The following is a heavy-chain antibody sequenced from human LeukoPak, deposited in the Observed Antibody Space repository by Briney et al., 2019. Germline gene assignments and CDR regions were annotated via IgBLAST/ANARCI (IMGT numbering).Heavy chain of an antibody. CDR3: ARRKFLGWFDP. V-gene: IGHV1-8*03. Sequence: ASVKVSCKASGYIFTTYDIGWVRQATGQGLEWMGWLNPNSGNAGYAQKFQGRATISRNTSISTAYMELSSLRSDDTAIYYCARRKFLGWFDPWGQGTLVTVSS. J-gene: IGHJ5*02. CDR1: GYIFTTYD. CDR2: LNPNSGNA. D-gene: IGHD7-27*01.